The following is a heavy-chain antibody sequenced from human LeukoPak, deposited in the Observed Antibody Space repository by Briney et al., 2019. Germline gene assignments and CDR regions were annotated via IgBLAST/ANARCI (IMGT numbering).Heavy chain of an antibody. V-gene: IGHV3-30*02. Sequence: PGGSLRLSCAASRFTFSSYGMHWVRQAPGKGLEWVAFIRYDGSNKYYADSVKGRFTISRDNSKNTLYLQMNSLRAEDTAVYYCAKDIRSSTSPLGTDYWGQGTLVTVSS. D-gene: IGHD2-2*01. CDR1: RFTFSSYG. J-gene: IGHJ4*02. CDR3: AKDIRSSTSPLGTDY. CDR2: IRYDGSNK.